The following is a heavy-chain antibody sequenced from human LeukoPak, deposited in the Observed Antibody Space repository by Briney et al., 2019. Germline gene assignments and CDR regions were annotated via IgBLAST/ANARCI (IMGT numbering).Heavy chain of an antibody. CDR3: ARDAAAGLFDY. D-gene: IGHD6-13*01. J-gene: IGHJ4*02. CDR1: GYSISSGYY. Sequence: SETLSLTCTVSGYSISSGYYWGWIRQPPGKGLEWIGSIYHSGSTYYNPSLKSRVIISVDTSKNQFSLKLSSVTAADTAVYYCARDAAAGLFDYWGQGTLVTVSS. V-gene: IGHV4-38-2*02. CDR2: IYHSGST.